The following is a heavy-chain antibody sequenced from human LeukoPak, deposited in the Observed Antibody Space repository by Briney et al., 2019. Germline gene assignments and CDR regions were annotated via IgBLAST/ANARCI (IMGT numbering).Heavy chain of an antibody. J-gene: IGHJ4*02. CDR3: ASPSAGSGSYYNSFDY. Sequence: PSETLSLTCAVYGGSFSGYYWSWIRQPPGKGLEWIGEINHSGSTNYNPSLKSRVTISVGTSKNQFSLKLSSVTAADTAVYYCASPSAGSGSYYNSFDYWGQGTLVTVSS. V-gene: IGHV4-34*01. D-gene: IGHD3-10*01. CDR2: INHSGST. CDR1: GGSFSGYY.